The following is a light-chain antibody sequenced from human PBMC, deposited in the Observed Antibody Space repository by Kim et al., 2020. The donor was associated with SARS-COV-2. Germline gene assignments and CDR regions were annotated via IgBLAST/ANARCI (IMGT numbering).Light chain of an antibody. J-gene: IGKJ2*01. CDR2: STS. V-gene: IGKV3-20*01. CDR1: QSVSSSY. Sequence: EIVLTQSPGTLSLSPGERATLSCRASQSVSSSYLAWYQQKPGQAPRLLIYSTSNRATGIPDRFSGSGSGTDFTLTISRLEPEDFAVYYCQQYSNSPPMYTFGQGTKLEI. CDR3: QQYSNSPPMYT.